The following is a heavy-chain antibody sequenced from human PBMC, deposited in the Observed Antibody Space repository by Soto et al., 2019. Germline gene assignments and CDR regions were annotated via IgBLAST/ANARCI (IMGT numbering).Heavy chain of an antibody. CDR3: AREIIITFGGVIAPAYGIDV. V-gene: IGHV3-48*02. J-gene: IGHJ6*02. D-gene: IGHD3-16*02. Sequence: GGSLRLSCAASGFTFSSYSMNWVRQAPGKGLEWVSYISSSSSTIYYADSVKGRFTISRDNAKNSLYLQMNSLRDEDTAVYYCAREIIITFGGVIAPAYGIDVWGQGTKVTVSS. CDR1: GFTFSSYS. CDR2: ISSSSSTI.